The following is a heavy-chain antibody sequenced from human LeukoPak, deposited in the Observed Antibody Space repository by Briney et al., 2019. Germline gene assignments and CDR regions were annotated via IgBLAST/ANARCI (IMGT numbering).Heavy chain of an antibody. Sequence: GGSLRLSCAASGFTFSSYAMSWVRQAPGKGLEWVSAISGSGGSTYYADSVKGRFTISRDNSKNTLYLQMNSLRAEDTAVYYCALDTAMVMLSSGDYGEGYDYWGQGTLVTVSS. J-gene: IGHJ4*02. CDR3: ALDTAMVMLSSGDYGEGYDY. V-gene: IGHV3-23*01. D-gene: IGHD5-18*01. CDR2: ISGSGGST. CDR1: GFTFSSYA.